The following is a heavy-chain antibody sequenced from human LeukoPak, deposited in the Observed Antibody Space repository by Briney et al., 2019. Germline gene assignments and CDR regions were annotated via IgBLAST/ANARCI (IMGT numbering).Heavy chain of an antibody. CDR1: GFTFSSYG. V-gene: IGHV3-21*01. Sequence: GGSLRLSCAASGFTFSSYGMNWVRQAPGKWLEWVSSITSSSSYIYYADSVKGRFTISRDTAKNSLFLQMNSLRAEDTAVYYCARGYYDGSGYCDYWGQGTLVTVSS. D-gene: IGHD3-22*01. J-gene: IGHJ4*02. CDR3: ARGYYDGSGYCDY. CDR2: ITSSSSYI.